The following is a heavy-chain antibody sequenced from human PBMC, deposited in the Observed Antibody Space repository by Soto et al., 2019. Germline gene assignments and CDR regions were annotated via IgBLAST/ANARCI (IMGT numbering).Heavy chain of an antibody. CDR2: IPYDGTKE. J-gene: IGHJ4*02. V-gene: IGHV3-30*02. Sequence: QAQLVESGGGVVQPGGSLRLSCAASGFPFSSYGMHWVRQAPGKGLEWVAMIPYDGTKEYYADSVKGRFTISRDNSENTLYLQMSSLRPEDTAVDYCALRGGAIRFFFDYWGQGTLVTVSS. D-gene: IGHD3-16*01. CDR1: GFPFSSYG. CDR3: ALRGGAIRFFFDY.